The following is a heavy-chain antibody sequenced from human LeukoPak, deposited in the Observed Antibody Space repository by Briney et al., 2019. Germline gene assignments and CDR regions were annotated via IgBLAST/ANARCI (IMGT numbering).Heavy chain of an antibody. CDR3: AREQEMATIRAFDI. Sequence: SETLSLTCAVYGGSFSGYYWSWIRQPPGKGLEWIGEINHSGSTSYNPSLKSRVTISVDTSKNQFSLKLTSVTAADTAVYYCAREQEMATIRAFDIWGQGTMVTVSS. D-gene: IGHD5-24*01. V-gene: IGHV4-34*01. CDR1: GGSFSGYY. J-gene: IGHJ3*02. CDR2: INHSGST.